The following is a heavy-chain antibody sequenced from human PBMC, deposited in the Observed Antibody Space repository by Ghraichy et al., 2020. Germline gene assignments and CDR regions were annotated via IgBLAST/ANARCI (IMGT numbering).Heavy chain of an antibody. CDR1: GGSISSGGYY. CDR2: IYYSGST. CDR3: ASLAYCGGDCYSPPYYFDY. V-gene: IGHV4-31*03. D-gene: IGHD2-21*02. J-gene: IGHJ4*02. Sequence: SETLSLTCTVSGGSISSGGYYWSWIRQHPGKGLEWIGYIYYSGSTYYNPSLKSRVTISVDTSKNQFSLKLSSVTAADTAVYYCASLAYCGGDCYSPPYYFDYWGQGTLVTVSS.